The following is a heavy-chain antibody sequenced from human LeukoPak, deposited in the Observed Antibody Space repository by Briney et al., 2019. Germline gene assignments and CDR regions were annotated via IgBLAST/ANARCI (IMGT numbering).Heavy chain of an antibody. V-gene: IGHV1-69*13. J-gene: IGHJ6*03. D-gene: IGHD5-18*01. CDR2: IIPIFGTA. CDR1: GGTFSRYA. CDR3: ARGYSYGPGDYYYMDV. Sequence: ASVKVSCKASGGTFSRYAISWVREAPGQGLEWMGGIIPIFGTANYAQKFQGIVTITADESTSTAYMELSSLRSEDTAVYYCARGYSYGPGDYYYMDVWGKGTTVTVS.